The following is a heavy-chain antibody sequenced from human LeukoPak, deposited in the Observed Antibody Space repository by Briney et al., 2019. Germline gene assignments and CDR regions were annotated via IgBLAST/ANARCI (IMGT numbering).Heavy chain of an antibody. CDR3: ARGFGYSSSWLDY. CDR1: GGSISSYY. CDR2: IYTSGST. V-gene: IGHV4-4*09. Sequence: SETLSLTCTVSGGSISSYYWSWIRQPPGKGLEWIGYIYTSGSTNYNPSLKSRVTISVDTSKNQFSLKLSSVTAADTAVYYCARGFGYSSSWLDYWGQGTLVTVSS. J-gene: IGHJ4*02. D-gene: IGHD6-13*01.